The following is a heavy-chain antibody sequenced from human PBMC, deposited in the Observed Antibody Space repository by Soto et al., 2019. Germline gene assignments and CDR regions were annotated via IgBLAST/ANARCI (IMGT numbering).Heavy chain of an antibody. J-gene: IGHJ4*02. V-gene: IGHV3-13*01. Sequence: GGSLRLSCEASGFTFSGFDMHWVRQPTGKGLEWVSSIGTGGDTYYAVSVKGRFTISRDNAKNSLSLQMNSLRAGDMAVYFCAKSQEIGTHFFDSWGQGTQFTVSS. CDR3: AKSQEIGTHFFDS. CDR2: IGTGGDT. CDR1: GFTFSGFD. D-gene: IGHD6-13*01.